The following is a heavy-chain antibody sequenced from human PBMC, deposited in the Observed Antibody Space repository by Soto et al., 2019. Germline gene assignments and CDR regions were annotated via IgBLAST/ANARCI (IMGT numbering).Heavy chain of an antibody. CDR2: ISGSGGST. Sequence: QPGGSMRLSCAASGFTFSSYAMSWVRQAPGKGMEWVAAISGSGGSTYYADSVKGRFTISRDNSKNTLYLQMNSLRAEDTAVYYCARRSSGWYFDYWGQGTLVTVSS. V-gene: IGHV3-23*01. CDR3: ARRSSGWYFDY. CDR1: GFTFSSYA. J-gene: IGHJ4*02. D-gene: IGHD6-19*01.